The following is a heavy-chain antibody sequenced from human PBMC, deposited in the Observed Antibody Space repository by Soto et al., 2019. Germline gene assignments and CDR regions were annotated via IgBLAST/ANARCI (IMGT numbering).Heavy chain of an antibody. CDR3: AGDEAHYFDY. D-gene: IGHD7-27*01. Sequence: SVKVSCKASGYTFTSYGISWVRQAPGQGLEWMGRIIPILGIANYAQRFQGRVTISADKSTSTAYMELSSLRSEDTAVYYCAGDEAHYFDYWGQGTLVTVSS. CDR1: GYTFTSYG. J-gene: IGHJ4*02. CDR2: IIPILGIA. V-gene: IGHV1-69*04.